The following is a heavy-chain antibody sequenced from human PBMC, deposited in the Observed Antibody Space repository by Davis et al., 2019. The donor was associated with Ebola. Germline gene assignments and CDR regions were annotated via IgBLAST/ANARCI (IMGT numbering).Heavy chain of an antibody. D-gene: IGHD3-10*01. V-gene: IGHV3-11*04. Sequence: GGSLRLSCAASGFTFSDYYMSWIRQAPGKGLEWVSYISSSGSTTYYADSVKGRFTISRDNAKNSLYLQMNSLRAEDTAVYYCARLGLWFGELLYHYGMDVWGQGTTVTVSS. J-gene: IGHJ6*02. CDR2: ISSSGSTT. CDR3: ARLGLWFGELLYHYGMDV. CDR1: GFTFSDYY.